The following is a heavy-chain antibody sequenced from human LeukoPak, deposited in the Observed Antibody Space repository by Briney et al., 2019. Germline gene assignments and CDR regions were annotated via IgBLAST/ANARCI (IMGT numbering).Heavy chain of an antibody. CDR2: IYSGGST. Sequence: GGSLRLSCAASGFTVSSNYMSWVRQAPGKGLEWVSVIYSGGSTYYADSVKGRFTISRHNSKNTLYLQMNSLRAEDTAVYYCARQLYSSSWAFDYWGQGTLVTVSS. CDR3: ARQLYSSSWAFDY. D-gene: IGHD6-13*01. V-gene: IGHV3-53*04. J-gene: IGHJ4*02. CDR1: GFTVSSNY.